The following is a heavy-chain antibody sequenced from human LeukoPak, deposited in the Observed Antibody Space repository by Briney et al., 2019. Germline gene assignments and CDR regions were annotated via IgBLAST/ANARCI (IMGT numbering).Heavy chain of an antibody. V-gene: IGHV4-39*01. Sequence: PSETLSLTCTVSGGSISSSSYYWGWIRQPPGKGLEWIGSIYYSGSTYYNPSLKSRVTISVDTSKNQFSLKLSSVTAADTAVYYCARHDRYYDILTGYSWGQGTLATVSS. CDR2: IYYSGST. CDR3: ARHDRYYDILTGYS. D-gene: IGHD3-9*01. J-gene: IGHJ4*02. CDR1: GGSISSSSYY.